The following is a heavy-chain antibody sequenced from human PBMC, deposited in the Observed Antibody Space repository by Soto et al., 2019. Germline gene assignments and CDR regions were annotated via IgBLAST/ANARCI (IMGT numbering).Heavy chain of an antibody. CDR3: ARNAVDIVATIYQ. V-gene: IGHV4-4*02. Sequence: QVQLQESGPGLVKPSGTLSLTCTVSGGSISSNHWWSWVRQSPGKGLEWIGEIYHSGNTNYNPSLKSRVTISVDKSKNQFSLTLNSVTAADTAVYYCARNAVDIVATIYQWGQGTLVTVSS. D-gene: IGHD5-12*01. J-gene: IGHJ4*02. CDR1: GGSISSNHW. CDR2: IYHSGNT.